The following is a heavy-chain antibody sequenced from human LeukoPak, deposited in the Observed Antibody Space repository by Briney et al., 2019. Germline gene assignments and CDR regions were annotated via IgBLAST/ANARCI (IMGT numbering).Heavy chain of an antibody. D-gene: IGHD5-12*01. V-gene: IGHV1-2*02. CDR3: ARPVRRSGYDLVGY. Sequence: ASVKVSCKATGYTFTGYYMHWVRQAPGQGLEWMGWINPNSGGTNYAQKFQCRVTMTRDTSISTAYMELSRLRSDDTAVYYCARPVRRSGYDLVGYWGQGTLVTVSS. CDR2: INPNSGGT. J-gene: IGHJ4*02. CDR1: GYTFTGYY.